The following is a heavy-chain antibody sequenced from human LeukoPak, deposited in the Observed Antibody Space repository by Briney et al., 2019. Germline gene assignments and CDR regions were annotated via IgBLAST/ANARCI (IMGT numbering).Heavy chain of an antibody. CDR1: GFTFSSYW. CDR3: LGYCSGGSCYSGAH. CDR2: ISTTGGNT. Sequence: GGSLRLSCAASGFTFSSYWMSWVRQAPGKGLEWVSAISTTGGNTYYADSVKGRFTISRDNSKNTQFLQMNSLRGEDTAVYYCLGYCSGGSCYSGAHWGQGTLVTVSS. V-gene: IGHV3-23*01. J-gene: IGHJ4*02. D-gene: IGHD2-15*01.